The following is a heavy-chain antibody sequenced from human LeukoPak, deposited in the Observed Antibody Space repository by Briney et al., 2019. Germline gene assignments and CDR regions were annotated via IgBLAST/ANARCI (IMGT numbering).Heavy chain of an antibody. CDR1: GFTFSSYS. Sequence: GGSLRLSCAASGFTFSSYSMHWVRQAPGKGLEGVSSISGDSAYIYYADSMKGRFTISRDNAKNSLYLQLNSLSAEDTAVYYCARKGGHCSGVGCFDSWGQGTLVTVSS. D-gene: IGHD2-15*01. CDR3: ARKGGHCSGVGCFDS. CDR2: ISGDSAYI. V-gene: IGHV3-21*01. J-gene: IGHJ4*02.